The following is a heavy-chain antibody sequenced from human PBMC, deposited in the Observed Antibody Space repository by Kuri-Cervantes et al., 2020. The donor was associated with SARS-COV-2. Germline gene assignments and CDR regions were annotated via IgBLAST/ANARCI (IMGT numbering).Heavy chain of an antibody. CDR2: IYTSGST. D-gene: IGHD3-3*01. Sequence: SETLSLTCTVSGGSISSYYWSWIRQPAGKGLEWIGRIYTSGSTNYNPSLKSRVTISVDTSKNQFSLKLSSVTAADTAVYYCARSGDSRHTIFGVVITMGVDYWGQGTLVTVSS. CDR1: GGSISSYY. J-gene: IGHJ4*02. V-gene: IGHV4-4*07. CDR3: ARSGDSRHTIFGVVITMGVDY.